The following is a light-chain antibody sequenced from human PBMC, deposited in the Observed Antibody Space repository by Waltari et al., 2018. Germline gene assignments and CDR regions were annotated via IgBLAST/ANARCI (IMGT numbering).Light chain of an antibody. Sequence: EIVMTQSPATLSVSPGERATLSCRASQSVSSNLAWYQQKPGQAPRLLIYGASTRATGIPARFSGSGSVTEFTLTISSLQSEDFAVYYCQQYNNWLRLTFGGGTKVEIK. V-gene: IGKV3-15*01. CDR1: QSVSSN. CDR2: GAS. J-gene: IGKJ4*01. CDR3: QQYNNWLRLT.